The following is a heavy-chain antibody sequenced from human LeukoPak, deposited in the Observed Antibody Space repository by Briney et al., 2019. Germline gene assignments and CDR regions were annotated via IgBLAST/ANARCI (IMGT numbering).Heavy chain of an antibody. CDR1: GGSFSGYY. V-gene: IGHV4-34*01. D-gene: IGHD2-2*02. J-gene: IGHJ3*02. CDR3: ARVLPAAIPHDAFDI. CDR2: INHSGST. Sequence: KPSETLSLTCAVYGGSFSGYYWSWIRQPPGKGLEWIGEINHSGSTNYNPSLKSRVTISVDTSKNQFSLKLSSVTAADTAVYYCARVLPAAIPHDAFDIWGQGTMVTVSS.